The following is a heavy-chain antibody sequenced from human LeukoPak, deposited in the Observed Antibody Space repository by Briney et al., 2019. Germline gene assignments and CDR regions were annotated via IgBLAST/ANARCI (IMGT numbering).Heavy chain of an antibody. CDR2: SSGSGGST. D-gene: IGHD2-15*01. CDR3: ARYVDFVGVMTLAY. Sequence: PGRSLRLSCAASGFTFSSYAMSWVRQAPGKGLVGVSDSSGSGGSTYYADSVKGRFTISRDNSKNTLYLQMDGLIAEDSAVYHCARYVDFVGVMTLAYWGQGTVVTVSS. CDR1: GFTFSSYA. J-gene: IGHJ4*02. V-gene: IGHV3-23*01.